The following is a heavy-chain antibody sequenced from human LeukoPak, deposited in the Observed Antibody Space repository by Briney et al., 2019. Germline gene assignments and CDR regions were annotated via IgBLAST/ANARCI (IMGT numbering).Heavy chain of an antibody. D-gene: IGHD3-22*01. Sequence: GESLQISCKGSGYSFTSYWIGWVRQMPGKGLEWMGIIYPGDSDTRYSPSFQGQVTISADKSISTAYLQWSSLKASDTAMYYCARRQYDSSGYYYQNWFDPWGQGTLVTVSS. CDR1: GYSFTSYW. CDR2: IYPGDSDT. J-gene: IGHJ5*02. V-gene: IGHV5-51*01. CDR3: ARRQYDSSGYYYQNWFDP.